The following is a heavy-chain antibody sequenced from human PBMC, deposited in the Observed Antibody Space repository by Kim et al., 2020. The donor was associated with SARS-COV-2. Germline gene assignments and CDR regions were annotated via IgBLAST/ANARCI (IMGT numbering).Heavy chain of an antibody. Sequence: GGSLRLSCEGSGFTFSRYAISWVRQAPGRGPEWVASVNNGGNPYYADSVKGRFTVSRDNARNTLYLQMDRLRAEDTALYYCAKDHESSGWPTFHYWGQGTQVTVSS. CDR2: VNNGGNP. CDR1: GFTFSRYA. CDR3: AKDHESSGWPTFHY. D-gene: IGHD3-22*01. J-gene: IGHJ4*02. V-gene: IGHV3-23*01.